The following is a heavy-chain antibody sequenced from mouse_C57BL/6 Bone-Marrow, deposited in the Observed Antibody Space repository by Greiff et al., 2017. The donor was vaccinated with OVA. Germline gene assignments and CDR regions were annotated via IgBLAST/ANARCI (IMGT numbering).Heavy chain of an antibody. CDR2: IYPGGGYT. V-gene: IGHV1-63*01. D-gene: IGHD1-1*01. CDR1: GYTFTNYW. CDR3: ARRDYYGSSPWYFDV. J-gene: IGHJ1*03. Sequence: QVQLQQSGAELVRPGTSVKMSCKASGYTFTNYWIGWAKQRPGHGLEWIGDIYPGGGYTNYNEKFKGKATLTADKSSSTAYMQFSSLTSEDSAIYYCARRDYYGSSPWYFDVWGTGTTVTVSS.